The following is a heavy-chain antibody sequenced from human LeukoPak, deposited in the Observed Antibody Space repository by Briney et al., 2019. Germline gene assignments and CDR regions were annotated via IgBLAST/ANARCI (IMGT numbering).Heavy chain of an antibody. J-gene: IGHJ4*02. V-gene: IGHV4-59*01. CDR3: ARDKIGGSMAGSNFDY. CDR1: GGFISSYY. CDR2: IYYSGST. Sequence: SETLSLTCTVSGGFISSYYWSWIRQPPGKGLEWIGYIYYSGSTNYNPSLKSRVTISVDTSKNQFSLKLRSVTAEDTAVYYCARDKIGGSMAGSNFDYWGQGTLVTVSS. D-gene: IGHD6-19*01.